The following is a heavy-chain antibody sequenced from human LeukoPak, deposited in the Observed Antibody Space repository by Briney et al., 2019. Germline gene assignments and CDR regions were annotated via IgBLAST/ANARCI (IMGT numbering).Heavy chain of an antibody. CDR2: INHSGST. CDR1: GGSFSGYY. J-gene: IGHJ5*02. CDR3: ARAGYITMVRGVANWFDP. D-gene: IGHD3-10*01. V-gene: IGHV4-34*01. Sequence: SETLSLTCAVYGGSFSGYYWSWIRQPPGKGLEWIGEINHSGSTNYNPSLKSRVTISVGTSKNQFSLKLSSVTAADTAVYYCARAGYITMVRGVANWFDPWGQGTLVTVSS.